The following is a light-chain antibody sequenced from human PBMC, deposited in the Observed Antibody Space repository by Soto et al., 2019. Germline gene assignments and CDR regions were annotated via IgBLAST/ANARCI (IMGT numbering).Light chain of an antibody. CDR3: QQYNSWPRGT. V-gene: IGKV3-15*01. Sequence: EIMMTQSPGTLSVSPGEGATLSCTASQSVNFNLAWYQQKPAQPPRLLLYGASTRTTGIPVRFRGSRCGTEFTLTITSLQSEDSAVYYFQQYNSWPRGTFGPGTKVEIK. CDR1: QSVNFN. CDR2: GAS. J-gene: IGKJ3*01.